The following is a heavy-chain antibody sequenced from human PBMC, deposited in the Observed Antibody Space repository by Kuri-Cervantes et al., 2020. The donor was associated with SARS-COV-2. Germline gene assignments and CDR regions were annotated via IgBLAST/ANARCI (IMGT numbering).Heavy chain of an antibody. Sequence: GGSLRLSCAASGFTVNSNYMSWVRQAPGKGLEYVSSISSSSSYIYYADSVKGRFTISRDNAKNSLHLQMNSLRAEDTAVYYCARDGGGRPTHSDYWGQGTLVTVSS. D-gene: IGHD2-15*01. CDR1: GFTVNSNY. V-gene: IGHV3-21*01. CDR2: ISSSSSYI. CDR3: ARDGGGRPTHSDY. J-gene: IGHJ4*02.